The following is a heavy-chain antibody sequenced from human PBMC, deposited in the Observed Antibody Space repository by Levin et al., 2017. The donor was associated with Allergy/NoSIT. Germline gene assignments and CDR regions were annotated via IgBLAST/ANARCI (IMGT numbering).Heavy chain of an antibody. J-gene: IGHJ4*02. CDR2: ISYDGSNK. CDR1: GFTFSSYG. Sequence: GGSLRLSCAASGFTFSSYGMHWVRQAPGKGLEWVAVISYDGSNKYYADSVKGRFTISRDNSKNTLYLQMNSLRAEDTAVYYCAAGEQLEAFDYWGQGTLVTVSS. V-gene: IGHV3-30*03. D-gene: IGHD6-13*01. CDR3: AAGEQLEAFDY.